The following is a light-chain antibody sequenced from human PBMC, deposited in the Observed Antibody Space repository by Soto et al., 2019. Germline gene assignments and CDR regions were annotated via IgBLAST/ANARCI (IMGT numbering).Light chain of an antibody. J-gene: IGKJ3*01. CDR3: EKYDSVPWT. CDR2: AAS. V-gene: IGKV1-27*01. CDR1: QGISSS. Sequence: DIQMTQSPSSLSASVGDRVTITCRAGQGISSSLAWYQQKPGNAPKLLICAASTLQSGVPSRFSGSGSGTDFTLTISSLQPEDFATYYCEKYDSVPWTFGPGTKVEIK.